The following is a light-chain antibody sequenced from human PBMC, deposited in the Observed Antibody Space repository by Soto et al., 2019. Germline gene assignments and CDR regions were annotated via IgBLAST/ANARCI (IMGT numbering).Light chain of an antibody. CDR2: DAS. V-gene: IGKV1-5*01. CDR1: QRISSW. J-gene: IGKJ2*01. Sequence: DIQMTQSPSTLSASVGDRVTITCRASQRISSWLAWYQQKPGKAPKLLIYDASSLERGVPSRFSGSGSGTEFTLTISSLQPDDFATYHCQQYNSNPYTFGQGTKLEIK. CDR3: QQYNSNPYT.